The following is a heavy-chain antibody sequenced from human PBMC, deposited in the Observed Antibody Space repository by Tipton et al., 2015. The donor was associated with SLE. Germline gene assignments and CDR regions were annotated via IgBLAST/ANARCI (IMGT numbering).Heavy chain of an antibody. CDR2: IYYSGST. Sequence: TLSLTCAVYGGSFSNYYWGWIRQPPGKGLDWIGSIYYSGSTYYNPSLKSRVTISVDTSKNQFSLKVSSVTAADTAVYYCASGLAPRFDYWGQGTLVTVSS. D-gene: IGHD3/OR15-3a*01. CDR1: GGSFSNYY. V-gene: IGHV4-39*07. J-gene: IGHJ4*02. CDR3: ASGLAPRFDY.